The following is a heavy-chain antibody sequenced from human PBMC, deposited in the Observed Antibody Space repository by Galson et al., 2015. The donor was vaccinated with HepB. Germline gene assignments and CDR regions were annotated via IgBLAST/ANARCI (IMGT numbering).Heavy chain of an antibody. CDR3: ASNLDIVVVPAAIPNNNYYYYGMDV. Sequence: SLRLSCAASGFTFSSYSMNWVRQAPGKGLEWVSYISSSSSTIYYADSVKGRFTISRDNAKNSLYLQMNSLRAEDTAVYYFASNLDIVVVPAAIPNNNYYYYGMDVWGQGTTVTVSS. D-gene: IGHD2-2*02. CDR2: ISSSSSTI. CDR1: GFTFSSYS. J-gene: IGHJ6*02. V-gene: IGHV3-48*04.